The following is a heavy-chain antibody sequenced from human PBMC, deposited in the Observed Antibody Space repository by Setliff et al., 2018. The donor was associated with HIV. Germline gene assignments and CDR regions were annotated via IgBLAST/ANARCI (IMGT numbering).Heavy chain of an antibody. J-gene: IGHJ4*02. Sequence: SVKVSCKASGGTFSSYAISWVRQAPGQGLEWMGGTTPLLGTTNYAQKFQGRVTITTDEPTNTVYMELSGLRSEDTAVYYCARGRTDGYSGYDYFDYWGQGTLVTVSS. V-gene: IGHV1-69*05. CDR2: TTPLLGTT. CDR3: ARGRTDGYSGYDYFDY. CDR1: GGTFSSYA. D-gene: IGHD5-12*01.